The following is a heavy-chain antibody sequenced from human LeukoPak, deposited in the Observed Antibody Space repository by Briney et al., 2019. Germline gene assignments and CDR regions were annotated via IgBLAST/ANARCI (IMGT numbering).Heavy chain of an antibody. D-gene: IGHD3-22*01. Sequence: SETLSLTCTVSGGSISSSSYYWSWIRQPPGKGLECIGYIYYSGSTNYNPSLKSRVTISVDTSRNQFSLNLNSVTAADTAVYYCARLGSSGYPPRGVWYFDLWGRGTLVTVSS. CDR3: ARLGSSGYPPRGVWYFDL. V-gene: IGHV4-61*01. CDR1: GGSISSSSYY. CDR2: IYYSGST. J-gene: IGHJ2*01.